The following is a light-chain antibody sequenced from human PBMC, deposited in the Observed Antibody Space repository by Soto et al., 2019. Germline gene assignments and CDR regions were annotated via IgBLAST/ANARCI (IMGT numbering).Light chain of an antibody. CDR1: QSVSSSY. CDR2: GAS. V-gene: IGKV3-20*01. Sequence: EIVLAQSPGTLSLSPGERATLSCRASQSVSSSYLAWYQQKPGQAPRLLIYGASSRATGIPDRFSGSGSGTDFTLTISRLEPEDFAVYSCQQYGSSPPTFGQGTRWIS. J-gene: IGKJ1*01. CDR3: QQYGSSPPT.